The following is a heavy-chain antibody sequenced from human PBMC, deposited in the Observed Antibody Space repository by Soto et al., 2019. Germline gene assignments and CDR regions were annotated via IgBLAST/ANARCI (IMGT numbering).Heavy chain of an antibody. D-gene: IGHD5-18*01. Sequence: QVQLVESGGGVVQPGRSLRLSCAASGFTFSSYGMHWVRQAPGKGLEWVAVISYDGSNKYYADSVKGRFTISRDNSKNTLYLQMNSLRAEDTAVYYCAKDLRGYSYNNWFDPWGQGTLVTVSS. CDR2: ISYDGSNK. CDR1: GFTFSSYG. V-gene: IGHV3-30*18. J-gene: IGHJ5*02. CDR3: AKDLRGYSYNNWFDP.